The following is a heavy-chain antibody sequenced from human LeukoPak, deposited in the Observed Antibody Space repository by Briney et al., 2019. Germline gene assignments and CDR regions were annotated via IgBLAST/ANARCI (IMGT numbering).Heavy chain of an antibody. CDR3: TRSGTMVVMRPMYY. CDR2: IYYSGST. V-gene: IGHV4-39*01. CDR1: GGSISSSSYY. Sequence: SETLSLTCTVSGGSISSSSYYWGWIRQPPGTGLEWIGSIYYSGSTYYNPSLKSRVTISVDTSKNQFSLKLSSVTAADTAVYYCTRSGTMVVMRPMYYWGQGTLVTVSS. D-gene: IGHD4/OR15-4a*01. J-gene: IGHJ4*02.